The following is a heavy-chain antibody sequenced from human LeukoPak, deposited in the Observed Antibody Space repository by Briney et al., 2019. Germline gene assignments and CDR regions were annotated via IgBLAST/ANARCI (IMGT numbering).Heavy chain of an antibody. CDR1: GYSISSGYY. D-gene: IGHD2-2*01. Sequence: SETLSLTCTVSGYSISSGYYWGWIRQPPGKGLEWIGSIYHSGSTYYNPSLKSRVTISVDTSKNQFSLKLSSVTAADTAVYYCARDSYCTSTSCPNVGYNWFDPWGQGTLVTVSS. V-gene: IGHV4-38-2*02. CDR2: IYHSGST. CDR3: ARDSYCTSTSCPNVGYNWFDP. J-gene: IGHJ5*02.